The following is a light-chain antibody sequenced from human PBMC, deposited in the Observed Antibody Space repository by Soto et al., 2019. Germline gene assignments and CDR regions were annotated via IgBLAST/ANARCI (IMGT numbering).Light chain of an antibody. CDR2: GNS. J-gene: IGLJ1*01. Sequence: QSVLTQPPSVSGAPGQRVTISCTGSSSNIGAGYDVHWYQQLPGTAPKLLIYGNSNRPSGVPDRFSGSKSGTSVSLAITGLQAEDEADYYCQSYDSSLSGYVFGTGTSSPS. CDR1: SSNIGAGYD. V-gene: IGLV1-40*01. CDR3: QSYDSSLSGYV.